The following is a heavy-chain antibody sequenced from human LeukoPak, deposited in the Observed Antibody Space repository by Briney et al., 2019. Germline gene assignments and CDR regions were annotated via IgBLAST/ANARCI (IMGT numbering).Heavy chain of an antibody. CDR3: AIKGDYHGDSYVC. V-gene: IGHV3-23*01. D-gene: IGHD4-17*01. CDR2: ISGSGGST. CDR1: GITFSSYA. Sequence: PGGSLRLSCAASGITFSSYAMSWVRQAPGKGLEWVSAISGSGGSTYYADSVKGRFTISRDNSKNTLYLQMNSLRAEDTAVYYCAIKGDYHGDSYVCWGQGTLVTVSS. J-gene: IGHJ4*02.